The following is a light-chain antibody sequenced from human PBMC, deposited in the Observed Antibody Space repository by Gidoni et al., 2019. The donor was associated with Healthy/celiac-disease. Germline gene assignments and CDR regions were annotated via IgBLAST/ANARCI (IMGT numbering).Light chain of an antibody. J-gene: IGLJ2*01. CDR3: SSYTSSSTVV. CDR1: SSDVGGYNY. Sequence: QSALTQPASVSGSPGQSITISCTGTSSDVGGYNYVSWYQQHPGKAPKLMIYDVSNRPSGVSNRFSGSKSGNTASLIFSGLQAEDEADYYCSSYTSSSTVVFGGGTKLTVL. CDR2: DVS. V-gene: IGLV2-14*01.